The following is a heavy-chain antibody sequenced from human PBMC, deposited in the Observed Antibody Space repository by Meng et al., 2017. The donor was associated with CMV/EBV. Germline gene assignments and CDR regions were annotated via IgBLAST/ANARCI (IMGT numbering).Heavy chain of an antibody. D-gene: IGHD4-11*01. CDR1: GFTFSSYA. Sequence: GGSLRLSCAASGFTFSSYAMSWVRQAPGKGLEWASAISGSGGSTYYADSVKGRFTISRDNSKNTLYLQMNSLRAEDTAVYYCAKDPYSNYARPYWGQGTLVTVSS. J-gene: IGHJ4*02. CDR2: ISGSGGST. CDR3: AKDPYSNYARPY. V-gene: IGHV3-23*01.